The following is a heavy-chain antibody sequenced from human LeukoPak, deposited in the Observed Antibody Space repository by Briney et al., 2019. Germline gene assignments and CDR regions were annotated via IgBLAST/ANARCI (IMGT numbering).Heavy chain of an antibody. CDR2: ISAYNGNT. J-gene: IGHJ3*02. CDR3: ARAAPITMIASI. Sequence: ASVKVSCKASGYTFTSYGIRWVRQAPGQGLEWMGWISAYNGNTNYAQKLQGRVTMTTDTSTSTAYMELRSLRSDDTAVYYCARAAPITMIASIWGQGTMVTVSS. CDR1: GYTFTSYG. D-gene: IGHD3-22*01. V-gene: IGHV1-18*01.